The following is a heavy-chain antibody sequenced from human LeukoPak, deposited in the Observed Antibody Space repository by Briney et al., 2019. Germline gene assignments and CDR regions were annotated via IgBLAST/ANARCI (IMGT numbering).Heavy chain of an antibody. V-gene: IGHV3-30-3*01. CDR2: ISYDGSNK. CDR1: GFTFSSYA. J-gene: IGHJ4*02. Sequence: GGSLRLSCAASGFTFSSYAMHWIRQAPGKGLEWVAVISYDGSNKYYADSAKGRFTISRDNSKNTLYLQMNSLRAEDTAVYYCAREGYDFWSGQRLGYFDYWGQGTLVTVSS. D-gene: IGHD3-3*01. CDR3: AREGYDFWSGQRLGYFDY.